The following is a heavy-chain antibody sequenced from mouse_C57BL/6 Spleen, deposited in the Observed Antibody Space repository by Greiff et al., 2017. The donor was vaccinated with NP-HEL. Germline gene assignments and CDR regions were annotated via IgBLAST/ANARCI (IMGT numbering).Heavy chain of an antibody. CDR3: ARVTIYSYAMDY. J-gene: IGHJ4*01. Sequence: EVQLQESGPGLVKPSQSLSLTCSVTGYSITSGYYWNWIRQFPGNKLEWMGYISYDGSNNYNPSLKNRISITRDTSKNQFFLKLNSVTTEDTATYYCARVTIYSYAMDYWGQGTSVTVSS. V-gene: IGHV3-6*01. CDR1: GYSITSGYY. D-gene: IGHD2-1*01. CDR2: ISYDGSN.